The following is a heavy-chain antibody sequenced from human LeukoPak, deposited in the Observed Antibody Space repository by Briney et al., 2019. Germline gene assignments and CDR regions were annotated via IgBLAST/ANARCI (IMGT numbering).Heavy chain of an antibody. J-gene: IGHJ5*02. V-gene: IGHV4-4*07. CDR2: IYTSGST. CDR3: ARGWGQWLVRGGEWFDP. Sequence: PSETLSLTCTVSDDSITIYYWSWIRQPAGKGLEWIGRIYTSGSTNYNPSLKSRVTISVDTSKNQFSLKLSSVTAADTAVYYCARGWGQWLVRGGEWFDPWGQGTLVTVSS. CDR1: DDSITIYY. D-gene: IGHD6-19*01.